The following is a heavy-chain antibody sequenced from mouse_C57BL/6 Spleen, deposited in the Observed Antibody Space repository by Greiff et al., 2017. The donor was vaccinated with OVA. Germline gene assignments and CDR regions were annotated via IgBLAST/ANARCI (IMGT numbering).Heavy chain of an antibody. D-gene: IGHD2-2*01. Sequence: QVQLKQPGAELVRPGSSVKLSCKASGYTFTSYWMHWVKQRPIQGLEWIGNIDPSDSETHYNQKFKDKATLTVDKSSSTAYMQLSSLTSEDSAVYYCARNGYDGGFDYWGQGTTLTVSS. CDR1: GYTFTSYW. CDR2: IDPSDSET. CDR3: ARNGYDGGFDY. V-gene: IGHV1-52*01. J-gene: IGHJ2*01.